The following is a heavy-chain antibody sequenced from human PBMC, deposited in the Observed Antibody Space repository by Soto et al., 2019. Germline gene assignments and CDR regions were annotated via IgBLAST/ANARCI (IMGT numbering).Heavy chain of an antibody. CDR1: GGTFSRHA. V-gene: IGHV1-69*01. Sequence: QAQLVQSGAEVRKPGSSVKVSCKASGGTFSRHAISWVRQAPGQGLEWMGGIIPIFGTAKHAQKFQGRVTIIADESTSTVYMELSSLRSEDTAMYYCARGWGYDSNDYYYAYWGQGTLVIVSS. D-gene: IGHD3-22*01. J-gene: IGHJ4*02. CDR3: ARGWGYDSNDYYYAY. CDR2: IIPIFGTA.